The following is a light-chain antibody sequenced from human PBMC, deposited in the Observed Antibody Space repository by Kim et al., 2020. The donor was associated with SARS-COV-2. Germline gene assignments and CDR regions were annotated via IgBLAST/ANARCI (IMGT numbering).Light chain of an antibody. J-gene: IGLJ2*01. CDR3: NSRDSIDYVV. V-gene: IGLV3-19*01. CDR1: RLRSYY. Sequence: VALRQTVRITCQGDRLRSYYATWYQQKPGQAPKVVIYGKDNRPSGVPDRFSGSSSGNTAYLTITGTQAGDEADYYCNSRDSIDYVVFGGGTQLTVL. CDR2: GKD.